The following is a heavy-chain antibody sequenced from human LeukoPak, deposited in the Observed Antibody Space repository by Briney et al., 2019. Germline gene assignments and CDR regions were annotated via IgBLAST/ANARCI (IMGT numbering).Heavy chain of an antibody. Sequence: PSETLSLTCTVSGGSISSYSWSWIRQPPGKGLEWIGYIYHSGSTYYNPSLKSRVTISVDRSKNQFSLKLSSVTAADTAVYYCAREDYDILTGSRGYFDYWGQGTLVTVSS. V-gene: IGHV4-30-2*01. CDR2: IYHSGST. CDR3: AREDYDILTGSRGYFDY. D-gene: IGHD3-9*01. CDR1: GGSISSYS. J-gene: IGHJ4*02.